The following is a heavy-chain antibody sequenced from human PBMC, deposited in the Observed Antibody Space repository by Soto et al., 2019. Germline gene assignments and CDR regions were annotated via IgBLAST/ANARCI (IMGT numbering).Heavy chain of an antibody. CDR3: AKGPPPPYSSTWYYFDS. D-gene: IGHD6-13*01. CDR2: ISGSGGST. CDR1: GFTFSSYA. V-gene: IGHV3-23*01. J-gene: IGHJ4*02. Sequence: EVQLLESGGGLVQPGGSLRLSCSASGFTFSSYAMSWVRQAPGKGLESVSAISGSGGSTYYADSVKGRFTISRDNSKNTLYLQMDSLRAEDTAVYYCAKGPPPPYSSTWYYFDSWGQGILVTVSS.